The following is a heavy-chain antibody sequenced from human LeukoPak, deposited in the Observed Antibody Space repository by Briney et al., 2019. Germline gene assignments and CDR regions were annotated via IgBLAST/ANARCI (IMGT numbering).Heavy chain of an antibody. D-gene: IGHD3-10*01. CDR3: ARHTKPRASPWWFGEYYFDY. Sequence: SETLSLTCTVSGGSISSGSYYWSWIRQPAGKGLEWIGRIYTSGSTYYNPSLKSRVTISVDTSKNQFSLKLSSVTAADTAVYYCARHTKPRASPWWFGEYYFDYWGQGTLVTVSS. V-gene: IGHV4-61*02. CDR2: IYTSGST. CDR1: GGSISSGSYY. J-gene: IGHJ4*02.